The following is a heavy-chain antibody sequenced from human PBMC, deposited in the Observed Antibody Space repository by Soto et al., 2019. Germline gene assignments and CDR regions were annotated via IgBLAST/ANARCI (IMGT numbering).Heavy chain of an antibody. J-gene: IGHJ5*02. CDR3: SCNPKYSSSWYYWFDP. CDR1: GYTFTSYY. D-gene: IGHD6-13*01. V-gene: IGHV1-46*03. Sequence: ASVKVSCKASGYTFTSYYMHLVRQAPGQGLEWMGIINPSGGSTSYAQKFQGRVTMTRDTSTSTVYMELSSLRSEDTAVYFFSCNPKYSSSWYYWFDPWGQGTLVTVSS. CDR2: INPSGGST.